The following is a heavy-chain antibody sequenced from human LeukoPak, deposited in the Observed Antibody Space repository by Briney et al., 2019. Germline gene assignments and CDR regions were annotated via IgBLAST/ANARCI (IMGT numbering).Heavy chain of an antibody. V-gene: IGHV3-64D*06. CDR2: ISSNGDST. Sequence: QPGGSLRLSCSASGFTFSSYAMHWVRQAPGKGLEYVSAISSNGDSTYYADSVKGRFTISRDNSKNTLYLQMSSLRAEDTAVYYCVKGLGYYDSSDTFDYWGQGTLVTVSS. CDR1: GFTFSSYA. J-gene: IGHJ4*02. D-gene: IGHD3-22*01. CDR3: VKGLGYYDSSDTFDY.